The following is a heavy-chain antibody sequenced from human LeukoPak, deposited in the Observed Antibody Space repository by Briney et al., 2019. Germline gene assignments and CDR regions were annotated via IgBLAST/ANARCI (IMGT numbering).Heavy chain of an antibody. V-gene: IGHV3-49*03. CDR3: TREPVSGHDAFDI. D-gene: IGHD6-19*01. Sequence: GGSLRLSCTASGFTFGDYAMSWFRQAPGKGLEWVGFIRSKGYGVTTEYAASVKGRFTISRDNSKSIAYLQMNSLKTEDTAVYYCTREPVSGHDAFDIWGQGTMVTVSS. CDR2: IRSKGYGVTT. CDR1: GFTFGDYA. J-gene: IGHJ3*02.